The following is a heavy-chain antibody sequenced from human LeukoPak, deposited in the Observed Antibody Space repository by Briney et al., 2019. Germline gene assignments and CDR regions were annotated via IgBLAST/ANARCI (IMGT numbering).Heavy chain of an antibody. Sequence: GGSLRLSCAASGFTFSNSWMTWVRQAPGKGLEWVASMIGDGSEIHYVDSVKGRFTISRGNAKNSLYLQMNSLTAEDTAVYYCARRIAAAGPSYYFDYWGQGTLVTVSS. CDR3: ARRIAAAGPSYYFDY. D-gene: IGHD6-13*01. CDR1: GFTFSNSW. V-gene: IGHV3-7*01. CDR2: MIGDGSEI. J-gene: IGHJ4*02.